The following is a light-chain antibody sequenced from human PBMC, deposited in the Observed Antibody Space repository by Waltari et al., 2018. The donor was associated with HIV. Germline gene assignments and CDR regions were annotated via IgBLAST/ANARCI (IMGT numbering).Light chain of an antibody. CDR2: DVS. Sequence: QSALTQPRSLSGSPGQSVTISCTGTSSDVGIYNYVSWYQHHPGKAPNLILDDVSERPSGVPDRFSVSKSGNTSSLTISGLQAEDEADYYCCSYAGTYTFVVFGGGTKLTVL. CDR1: SSDVGIYNY. V-gene: IGLV2-11*01. CDR3: CSYAGTYTFVV. J-gene: IGLJ2*01.